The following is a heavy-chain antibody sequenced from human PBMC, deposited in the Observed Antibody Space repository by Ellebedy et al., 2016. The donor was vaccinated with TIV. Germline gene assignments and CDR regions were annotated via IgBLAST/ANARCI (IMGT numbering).Heavy chain of an antibody. CDR1: GASVDSSSYY. D-gene: IGHD3-10*01. J-gene: IGHJ4*02. CDR3: ARQSYHFDS. CDR2: IYYSGST. Sequence: MPSETLSLTCTVSGASVDSSSYYWGWIRQPPGKGLEWIGSIYYSGSTLYNPSLKSPVTMSVDMYKNQFSLKLTSVTAADTAIYYCARQSYHFDSWGLGTLVTVSS. V-gene: IGHV4-39*01.